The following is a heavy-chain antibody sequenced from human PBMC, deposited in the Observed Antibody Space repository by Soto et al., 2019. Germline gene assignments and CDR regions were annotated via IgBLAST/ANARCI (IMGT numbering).Heavy chain of an antibody. CDR3: AKGPSPSLRFLEWLFFDY. V-gene: IGHV3-23*01. D-gene: IGHD3-3*01. J-gene: IGHJ4*02. CDR2: ISGSGGST. CDR1: GFTFSSYA. Sequence: PGGSLRLSCAASGFTFSSYAMSWVRQAPGKGLEWVSAISGSGGSTYYADPVKGRFTISRDNSKNTLYLQMNSLRAEDTAVYYCAKGPSPSLRFLEWLFFDYWGQGTLVTVSS.